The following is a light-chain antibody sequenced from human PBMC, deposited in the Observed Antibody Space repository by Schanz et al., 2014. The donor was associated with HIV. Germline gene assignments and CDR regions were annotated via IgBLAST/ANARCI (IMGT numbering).Light chain of an antibody. Sequence: EIVMTQSPATLSVSPGERATLSCRASQSVSSNLAWYQQKPGQAPRLLIYGSSKRATGIPDRFSGSGSGTDFTLTISRLEPEDFAVYYCQYFGNSGGTFGGGTKVEIK. CDR1: QSVSSN. CDR2: GSS. V-gene: IGKV3-20*01. CDR3: QYFGNSGGT. J-gene: IGKJ4*01.